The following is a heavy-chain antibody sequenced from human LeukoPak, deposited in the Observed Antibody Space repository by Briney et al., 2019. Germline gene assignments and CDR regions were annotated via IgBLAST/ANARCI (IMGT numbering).Heavy chain of an antibody. J-gene: IGHJ4*02. V-gene: IGHV4-34*01. CDR3: ARRRGLLLLPFDY. D-gene: IGHD1-26*01. CDR1: GGSFSGYY. CDR2: INHSGST. Sequence: SGTLSLTCAVYGGSFSGYYWSWIRQPPGKGLEWIGEINHSGSTNYNPSLKSRVTISVDTSKNQFSLKLSSVTAADTAVYYCARRRGLLLLPFDYWGQGTLVTVSS.